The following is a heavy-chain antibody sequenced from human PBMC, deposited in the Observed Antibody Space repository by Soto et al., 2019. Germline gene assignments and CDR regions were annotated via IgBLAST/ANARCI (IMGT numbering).Heavy chain of an antibody. Sequence: GGSLRLYFASSGSTFSSYDMSWVSQAPGKGLEWVSSISGSGGSTYYADSVKGRFTISRDNSKNTLYLQMNSLRAEDTAVYYCAKDPPYSSFDYWGQGNLVTVSS. J-gene: IGHJ4*02. D-gene: IGHD6-19*01. CDR3: AKDPPYSSFDY. CDR1: GSTFSSYD. CDR2: ISGSGGST. V-gene: IGHV3-23*01.